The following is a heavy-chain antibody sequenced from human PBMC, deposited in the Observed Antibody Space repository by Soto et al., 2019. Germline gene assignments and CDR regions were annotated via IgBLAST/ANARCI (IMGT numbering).Heavy chain of an antibody. D-gene: IGHD3-22*01. Sequence: GGSLRLSCAASGFTFSSYSMNWVRQAPGKGLEWVSSISSSSSYIYYADSVKGRFTISRDNAKNSLYLQMNSLRAEDTAVYYFSIPYNYCDSSGSFDLWAQGTLVTVSS. J-gene: IGHJ4*02. CDR1: GFTFSSYS. V-gene: IGHV3-21*01. CDR2: ISSSSSYI. CDR3: SIPYNYCDSSGSFDL.